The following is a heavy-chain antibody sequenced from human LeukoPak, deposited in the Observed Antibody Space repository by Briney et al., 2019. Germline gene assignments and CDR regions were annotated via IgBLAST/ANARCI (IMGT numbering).Heavy chain of an antibody. J-gene: IGHJ6*02. Sequence: ASVKVSCKASGYTFTSYAMNWVRQAPGQGLEWMGWINTNTGNPTYAQGFTGRFVFSLDTSVSTAYLQISSLKAEDTAVYYCARDGRIVVVMGYYYYGMDVWGQGTTVTASS. V-gene: IGHV7-4-1*02. CDR1: GYTFTSYA. CDR2: INTNTGNP. CDR3: ARDGRIVVVMGYYYYGMDV. D-gene: IGHD3-22*01.